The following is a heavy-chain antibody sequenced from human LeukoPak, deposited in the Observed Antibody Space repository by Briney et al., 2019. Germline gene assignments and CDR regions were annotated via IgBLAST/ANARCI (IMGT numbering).Heavy chain of an antibody. V-gene: IGHV3-23*01. CDR3: AKVVTSGSYYYFDF. D-gene: IGHD1-26*01. CDR2: IRNSGSDT. Sequence: GGSLRLSCAASGFTFSSYAMSWVRQAPGKGLEWVSAIRNSGSDTYYPDSVRGRFTISRDNSKNTLSLQMNSPRAEDTAIYYCAKVVTSGSYYYFDFWGQGTLVTVSS. CDR1: GFTFSSYA. J-gene: IGHJ4*02.